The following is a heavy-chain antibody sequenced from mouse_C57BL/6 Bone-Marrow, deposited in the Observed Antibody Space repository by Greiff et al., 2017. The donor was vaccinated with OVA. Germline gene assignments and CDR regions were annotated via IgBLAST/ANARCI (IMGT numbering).Heavy chain of an antibody. CDR3: TTGYSNYVGYAMDY. CDR2: IDPENGDT. D-gene: IGHD2-5*01. Sequence: VQLQQSGAELVRPGASVKLSCTASGFNIKDDYMHWVKQRPEKGLEWIGWIDPENGDTEYASKFQGKATITADTSSNTAYLQLSSLKSEDTAVYYCTTGYSNYVGYAMDYWGQGTSVTVSS. J-gene: IGHJ4*01. V-gene: IGHV14-4*01. CDR1: GFNIKDDY.